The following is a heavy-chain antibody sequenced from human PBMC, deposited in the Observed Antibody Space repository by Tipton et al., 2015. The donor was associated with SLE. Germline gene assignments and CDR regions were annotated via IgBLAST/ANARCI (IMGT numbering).Heavy chain of an antibody. V-gene: IGHV4-31*03. CDR2: IYYSGST. D-gene: IGHD3-3*01. Sequence: TLSLTCSVSGGSISSGGYYWSWIRQHPGKGLEWIGYIYYSGSTYYNPSLKSRVTISVDTSKNQFSLKLSSVTAADTAVYYCARVAPYYDFWSGSYYYYYYYMDVWGKGTTVTVSS. J-gene: IGHJ6*03. CDR3: ARVAPYYDFWSGSYYYYYYYMDV. CDR1: GGSISSGGYY.